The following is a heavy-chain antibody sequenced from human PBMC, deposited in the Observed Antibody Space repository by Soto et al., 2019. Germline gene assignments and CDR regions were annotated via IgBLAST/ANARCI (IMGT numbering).Heavy chain of an antibody. CDR1: GDSIRNFY. CDR3: VRDCSGGGCYSAYGMDV. CDR2: IYSSGSN. Sequence: QVQLQESGPGLVKPSETLSLTCTVSGDSIRNFYWSWIRQPAGKGLEWIGRIYSSGSNDYNASLTSRVSMSLDSSTNQFFLRLTSVTAEDTAVYYCVRDCSGGGCYSAYGMDVWGPGTTVTVSS. D-gene: IGHD2-15*01. V-gene: IGHV4-4*07. J-gene: IGHJ6*02.